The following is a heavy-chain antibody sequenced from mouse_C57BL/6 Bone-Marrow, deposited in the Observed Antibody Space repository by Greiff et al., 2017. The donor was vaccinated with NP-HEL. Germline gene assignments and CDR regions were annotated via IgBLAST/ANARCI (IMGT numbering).Heavy chain of an antibody. Sequence: EVMLVESGGDLVKPGGSLKLSCAASGFTFSSYGLSWVRQTPDKRLEWVATISSGGSYTYYPDSVKGRFTISRDNAKNTLYLQMSSLKSEDTAMYYCARRGSGYLDNWGRGTALTVTS. J-gene: IGHJ2*01. CDR1: GFTFSSYG. V-gene: IGHV5-6*02. CDR3: ARRGSGYLDN. CDR2: ISSGGSYT. D-gene: IGHD1-1*01.